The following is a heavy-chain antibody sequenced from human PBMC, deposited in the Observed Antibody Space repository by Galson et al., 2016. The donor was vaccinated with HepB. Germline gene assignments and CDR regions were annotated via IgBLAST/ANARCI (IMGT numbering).Heavy chain of an antibody. Sequence: SLRLSCAASGFTISTYPMNWVRQAPGKGLEWVSSMIVSSGGETYIYYADAVKGRFTISRDNTNNSLSLQMNSLRAEDTAVYYCAMHSYSRFFDVCGRGTLVTVSS. D-gene: IGHD2-21*01. CDR1: GFTISTYP. CDR3: AMHSYSRFFDV. J-gene: IGHJ2*01. V-gene: IGHV3-21*01. CDR2: MIVSSGGETYI.